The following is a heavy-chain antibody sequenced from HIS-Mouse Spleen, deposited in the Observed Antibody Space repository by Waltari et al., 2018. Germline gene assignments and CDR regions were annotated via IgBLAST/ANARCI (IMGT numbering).Heavy chain of an antibody. Sequence: QLQLQESGPGLVKPSETLSLTCTVSGGSISSSSYYWGWNRQPPGKGLDWIGRFYYRGRSYYTPALRSRVTISGETSKNQFALKLSSVTAADTAVYYCAREIPYSSSWYDWYFDLWGRGTLVTVSS. CDR3: AREIPYSSSWYDWYFDL. J-gene: IGHJ2*01. V-gene: IGHV4-39*07. CDR2: FYYRGRS. D-gene: IGHD6-13*01. CDR1: GGSISSSSYY.